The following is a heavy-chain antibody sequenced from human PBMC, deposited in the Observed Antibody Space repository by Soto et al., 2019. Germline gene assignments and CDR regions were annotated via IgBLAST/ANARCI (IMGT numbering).Heavy chain of an antibody. Sequence: SVKVSCKASGGTFSSYAISWVRQAPGQGLEWMGGIIPIFGTANYSQKFQGRVTITADESTSTAYMELSSLRSEDTAVYYCARVPFWSGYYPPYYFDYWGQGTLVTVSS. CDR2: IIPIFGTA. D-gene: IGHD3-3*01. CDR3: ARVPFWSGYYPPYYFDY. J-gene: IGHJ4*02. CDR1: GGTFSSYA. V-gene: IGHV1-69*13.